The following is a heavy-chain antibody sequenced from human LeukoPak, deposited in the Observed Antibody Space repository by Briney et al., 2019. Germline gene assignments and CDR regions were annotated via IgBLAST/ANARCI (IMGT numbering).Heavy chain of an antibody. CDR2: IYYSGST. V-gene: IGHV4-30-4*01. Sequence: SETLSLTCAVSGGSISSGGYYWSWIRQPPGKGLEWIGYIYYSGSTYYNPSLKSRVTISVDTSKNQFSLKLSSVTAADTAVYYCARLSGIAVTWGQGTLVTVSS. CDR1: GGSISSGGYY. J-gene: IGHJ5*02. CDR3: ARLSGIAVT. D-gene: IGHD6-19*01.